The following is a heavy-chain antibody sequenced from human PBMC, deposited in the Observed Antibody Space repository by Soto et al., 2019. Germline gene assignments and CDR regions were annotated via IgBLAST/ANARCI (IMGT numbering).Heavy chain of an antibody. D-gene: IGHD3-3*01. J-gene: IGHJ6*02. Sequence: GGSLRLSCAASGFTFSSYAMSWVREAPGKGLEWVSAISGSGGSTYYADSVKGRFTISRDNSKNTLYLQMNSLRAEDTAVYYCAKGSGYYDFWSGYYGMDVWGQGTTVTVSS. CDR2: ISGSGGST. CDR1: GFTFSSYA. V-gene: IGHV3-23*01. CDR3: AKGSGYYDFWSGYYGMDV.